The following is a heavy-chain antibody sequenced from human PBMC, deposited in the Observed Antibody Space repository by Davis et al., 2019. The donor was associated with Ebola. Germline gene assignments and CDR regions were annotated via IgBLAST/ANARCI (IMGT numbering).Heavy chain of an antibody. CDR3: ARGPKCGWYFYY. V-gene: IGHV4-34*01. Sequence: MPSDTLSLTCAVYGGSFRGYYWSWIRQPPGKGLEWIGEINHSGSTNYNPSLKSRVTISVDTSKNQFSLKLSSVTAADTAVYYCARGPKCGWYFYYWGQGTLVTVSS. CDR2: INHSGST. D-gene: IGHD6-19*01. J-gene: IGHJ4*02. CDR1: GGSFRGYY.